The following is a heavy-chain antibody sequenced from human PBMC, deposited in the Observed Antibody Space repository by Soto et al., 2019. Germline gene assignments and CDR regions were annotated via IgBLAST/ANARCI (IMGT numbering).Heavy chain of an antibody. CDR3: ARRYGPRAFEF. D-gene: IGHD3-9*01. CDR1: GGSISSGDSY. J-gene: IGHJ3*01. V-gene: IGHV4-30-4*01. Sequence: QVQLQESGPGLVKPSQTLSLTCTVSGGSISSGDSYWSWIRQTPGKGLEWIGYIYYSGTTYYNPSLKRRVTISLDTSKRQFSLKLSSVTAADTAVYYCARRYGPRAFEFWGQGTMVTVSS. CDR2: IYYSGTT.